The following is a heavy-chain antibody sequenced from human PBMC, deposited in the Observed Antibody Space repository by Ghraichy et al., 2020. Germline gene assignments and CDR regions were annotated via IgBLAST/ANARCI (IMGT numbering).Heavy chain of an antibody. CDR1: GFTFSHHG. CDR3: AKDSYYYYYLDV. CDR2: ITAGGGGST. J-gene: IGHJ6*03. Sequence: ETLSLTCAASGFTFSHHGMSWVRQAPGKGLEWISSITAGGGGSTFYADSVRGRFTISRDTSKDTLYLQMNSLRAEDSAIYFCAKDSYYYYYLDVWGEGTTVTVSS. V-gene: IGHV3-23*01.